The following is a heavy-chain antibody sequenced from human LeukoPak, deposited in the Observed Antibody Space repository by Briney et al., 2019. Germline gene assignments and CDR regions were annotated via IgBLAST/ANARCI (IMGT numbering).Heavy chain of an antibody. V-gene: IGHV1-8*01. CDR1: GYTFTSYD. CDR2: MNPNSGNT. J-gene: IGHJ4*02. D-gene: IGHD5-18*01. CDR3: ARHDSFIPY. Sequence: GASVKVSCKASGYTFTSYDINWVRQATGQGLEWMGWMNPNSGNTGYAQKFQGRVTMTRNTSISTAYMELSSMRADDTAVYFCARHDSFIPYWGQGTLVIVSS.